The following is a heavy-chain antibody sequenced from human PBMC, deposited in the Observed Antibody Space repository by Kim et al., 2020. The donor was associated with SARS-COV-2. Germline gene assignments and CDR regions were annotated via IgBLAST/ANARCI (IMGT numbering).Heavy chain of an antibody. Sequence: DYAAPVKGRFTISRDDSKNTLYLQMNSLKTEDTAVYYCTTDRGVDGAVDYWGQGTLVTVSS. J-gene: IGHJ4*02. D-gene: IGHD3-16*01. CDR3: TTDRGVDGAVDY. V-gene: IGHV3-15*01.